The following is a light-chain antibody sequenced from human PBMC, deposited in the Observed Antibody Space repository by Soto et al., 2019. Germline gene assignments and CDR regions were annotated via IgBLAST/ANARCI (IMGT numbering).Light chain of an antibody. CDR2: DAS. J-gene: IGKJ1*01. CDR1: QSISSW. Sequence: DIQMTQSPSTLSASVGDRVTITCRASQSISSWLAWYQQKPGKAPKFLIYDASTLESGVPSRFSGSGSGTEFTLTISNLQPDDFATFYCQQYSTFPRTFGQGTKVDIK. CDR3: QQYSTFPRT. V-gene: IGKV1-5*01.